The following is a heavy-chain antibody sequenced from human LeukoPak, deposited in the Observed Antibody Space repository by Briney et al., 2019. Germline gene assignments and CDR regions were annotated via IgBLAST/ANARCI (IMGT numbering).Heavy chain of an antibody. V-gene: IGHV4-39*01. CDR2: IYYSGST. CDR3: ARGVRITYYYMDV. CDR1: GGSISSSSYY. Sequence: SETLSLTCTVSGGSISSSSYYWGWIRQPPGKGLEWIGSIYYSGSTYYNPSLKSRVTISVDTSKNQFSLKLSSVTAADTAVYYCARGVRITYYYMDVWGKGTTVTVSS. J-gene: IGHJ6*03. D-gene: IGHD3-10*01.